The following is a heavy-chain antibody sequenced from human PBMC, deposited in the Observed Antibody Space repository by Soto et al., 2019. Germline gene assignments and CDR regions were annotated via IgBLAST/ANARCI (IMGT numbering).Heavy chain of an antibody. D-gene: IGHD5-18*01. CDR2: ISGSGGNT. V-gene: IGHV3-23*01. Sequence: EVQLLESGGGLVQPGGSLRLSCAASGFTFSNYAMSWVRQAPGKGLEWVSAISGSGGNTYYADSVKGHFTISRDNSKNTLYLQMNSLRAEDTAVYYCAKGVNLLRYSYGSWGPWGQGTLVTVSS. J-gene: IGHJ5*02. CDR3: AKGVNLLRYSYGSWGP. CDR1: GFTFSNYA.